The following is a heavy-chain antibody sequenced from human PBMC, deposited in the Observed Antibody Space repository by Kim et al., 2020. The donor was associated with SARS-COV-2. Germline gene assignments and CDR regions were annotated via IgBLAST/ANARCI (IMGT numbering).Heavy chain of an antibody. CDR2: INHSGST. CDR3: ARGGHSSSWYGVKRNFDY. V-gene: IGHV4-34*01. D-gene: IGHD6-13*01. J-gene: IGHJ4*02. CDR1: GGSFSGYY. Sequence: SETLSLTCAVYGGSFSGYYWSWIRQPPGKGLEWIGEINHSGSTNYNPSLKSRVTISVDTSKNQFSLKLSSVTAADTAVYYCARGGHSSSWYGVKRNFDYWGQGTLVTVSS.